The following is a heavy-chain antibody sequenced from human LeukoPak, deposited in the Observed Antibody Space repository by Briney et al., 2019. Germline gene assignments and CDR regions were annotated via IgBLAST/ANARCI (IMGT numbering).Heavy chain of an antibody. V-gene: IGHV4-31*03. J-gene: IGHJ4*02. D-gene: IGHD3/OR15-3a*01. CDR2: IYYSGST. Sequence: PSETLSLTCTVSGGSISSGGYYWSWIRQHPGKGLEWIGYIYYSGSTYYNPSLKSRVTISVDTSKNQFSLKLSSVTAADTAVYYCAGSGDWGLADYWDQGTLVTVSS. CDR1: GGSISSGGYY. CDR3: AGSGDWGLADY.